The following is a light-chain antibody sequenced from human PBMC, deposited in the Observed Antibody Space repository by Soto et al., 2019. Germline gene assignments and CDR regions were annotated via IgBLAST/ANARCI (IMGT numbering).Light chain of an antibody. CDR3: QQLNAYPLT. CDR2: VAS. J-gene: IGKJ4*01. CDR1: QGISSY. V-gene: IGKV1-9*01. Sequence: IQLTQSPSSLSASVGDRVTITCRASQGISSYLAWYQQKPGKAPKLLISVASTLQSGVPSRFSGSGSGTDFTLTISSMQPEDFANYYCQQLNAYPLTFGGGTKVEIK.